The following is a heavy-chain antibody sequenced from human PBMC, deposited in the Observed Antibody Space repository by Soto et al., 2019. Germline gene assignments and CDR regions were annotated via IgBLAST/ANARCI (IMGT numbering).Heavy chain of an antibody. CDR2: ISWNSGRI. V-gene: IGHV3-9*01. D-gene: IGHD3-22*01. CDR3: VKDRGSYDTSGYYQD. J-gene: IGHJ4*02. Sequence: EVQLVGSGGGLVQPGRSLRLSCAASGFTFDDYAMHWVRQGPGKGLEWVSGISWNSGRIGYADSVKGRFTISRDNAKNSLYLQMNSLRAEDTAVYYCVKDRGSYDTSGYYQDWGQGTLVTVSS. CDR1: GFTFDDYA.